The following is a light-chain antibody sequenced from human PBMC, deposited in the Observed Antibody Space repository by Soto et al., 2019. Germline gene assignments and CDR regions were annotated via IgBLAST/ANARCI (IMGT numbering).Light chain of an antibody. CDR3: CSYAGSSL. CDR2: EVS. V-gene: IGLV2-23*02. J-gene: IGLJ3*02. Sequence: QSVLTQPASVSGSPGQSITISCTGTSSDVGSYNLVSWYQQHPGKAPKLMFYEVSKRPSGVSNRFSGSKSGNTASLTISGLQAEDEADYYCCSYAGSSLFGGGTKLTVL. CDR1: SSDVGSYNL.